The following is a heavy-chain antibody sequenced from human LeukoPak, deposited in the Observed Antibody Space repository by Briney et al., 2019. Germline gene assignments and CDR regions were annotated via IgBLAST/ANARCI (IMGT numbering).Heavy chain of an antibody. CDR2: ISGDGSVT. J-gene: IGHJ4*01. D-gene: IGHD6-6*01. Sequence: PGGSLRLSCTASGFTFRNYWMHWVRQVPGKRLVWVSRISGDGSVTNYADSVQGRFTISRDNAKNILYLQINSLRSEDTAVYYCARYSSSSGGAAYYLDYWGHGTLVTVPS. CDR1: GFTFRNYW. CDR3: ARYSSSSGGAAYYLDY. V-gene: IGHV3-74*01.